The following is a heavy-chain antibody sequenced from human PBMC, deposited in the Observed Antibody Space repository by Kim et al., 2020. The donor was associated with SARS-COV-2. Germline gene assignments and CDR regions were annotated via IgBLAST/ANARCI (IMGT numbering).Heavy chain of an antibody. J-gene: IGHJ4*02. Sequence: YNPSLKSRVTISVDTSNIQFSLKLSSVTAADTAVYYCARGSDSSGWYFHYWGQGTLVTVSS. V-gene: IGHV4-34*01. CDR3: ARGSDSSGWYFHY. D-gene: IGHD6-19*01.